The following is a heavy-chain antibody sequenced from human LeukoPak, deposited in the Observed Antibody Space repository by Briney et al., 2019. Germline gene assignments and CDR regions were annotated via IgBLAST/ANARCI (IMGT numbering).Heavy chain of an antibody. CDR1: GGTFSSYA. J-gene: IGHJ4*02. V-gene: IGHV1-69*10. Sequence: GASVKVSCKASGGTFSSYAISWVRQAPGQGLEWMGGIIPILGTANYAQKFQGRVTITADKSTSTAYMELSSLRSEDTAVYYCARDLDCSGGSCYGFDYWGQGTLVTVSS. CDR2: IIPILGTA. CDR3: ARDLDCSGGSCYGFDY. D-gene: IGHD2-15*01.